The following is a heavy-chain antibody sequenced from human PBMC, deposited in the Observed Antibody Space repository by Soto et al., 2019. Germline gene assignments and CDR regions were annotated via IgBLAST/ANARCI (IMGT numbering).Heavy chain of an antibody. V-gene: IGHV3-33*01. D-gene: IGHD1-26*01. CDR2: IWYDGSNK. Sequence: RGSLRLSCAASGFSFSNYAIHWGRQAPGKGLEWVAVIWYDGSNKYYADSVKGRFTISKDNSQNTLYLQMNSLRAEDTAVYYCTRDPYGGSRYYFDSWGQGTLVTVSS. CDR1: GFSFSNYA. J-gene: IGHJ4*02. CDR3: TRDPYGGSRYYFDS.